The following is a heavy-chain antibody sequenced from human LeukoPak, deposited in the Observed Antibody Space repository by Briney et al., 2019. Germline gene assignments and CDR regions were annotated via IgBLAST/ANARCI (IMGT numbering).Heavy chain of an antibody. D-gene: IGHD2-15*01. Sequence: GASVKVSCKASGYTFTTYSMHWVRQAPGQGLEWMGWISAYNGNTNYAQKLQGRVTMTTDTSTSTAYMELRSLRSDDTAVYYCARVSLHESPDVVVAARDYWGQGTLVTVSS. J-gene: IGHJ4*02. V-gene: IGHV1-18*04. CDR1: GYTFTTYS. CDR3: ARVSLHESPDVVVAARDY. CDR2: ISAYNGNT.